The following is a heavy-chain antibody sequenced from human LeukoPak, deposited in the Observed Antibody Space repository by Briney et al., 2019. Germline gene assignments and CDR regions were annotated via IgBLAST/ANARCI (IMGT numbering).Heavy chain of an antibody. V-gene: IGHV1-18*01. CDR2: ISAYNGNT. J-gene: IGHJ4*02. D-gene: IGHD5-24*01. Sequence: ASVKVSCKASGYTFTSYGISWVRQAPGQGLEWMGWISAYNGNTNYAQKLQGRVTMTTDTSTSTAYMELRSLRSDDTAVYYCARYRDDYNNWLGSDYWGQGTLVTVSS. CDR3: ARYRDDYNNWLGSDY. CDR1: GYTFTSYG.